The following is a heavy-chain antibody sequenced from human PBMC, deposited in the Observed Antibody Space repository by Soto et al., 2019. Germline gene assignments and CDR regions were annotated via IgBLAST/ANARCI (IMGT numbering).Heavy chain of an antibody. CDR3: ARPYVLRFLEWSLSLNYGMDV. CDR2: ISGSGKDT. V-gene: IGHV3-21*04. D-gene: IGHD3-3*01. J-gene: IGHJ6*02. Sequence: GGSLRLSCVASGFDLTSSRMNWVRQAPGKGLEWVASISGSGKDTFYRHSVKGRFAISRDSAGTSLFLRMDSVKVEDTAVYYCARPYVLRFLEWSLSLNYGMDVWGQGTTVTVSS. CDR1: GFDLTSSR.